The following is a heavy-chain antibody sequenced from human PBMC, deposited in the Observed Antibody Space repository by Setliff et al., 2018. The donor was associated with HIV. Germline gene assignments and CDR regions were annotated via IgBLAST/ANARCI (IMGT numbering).Heavy chain of an antibody. J-gene: IGHJ4*02. CDR2: INTHSGYT. V-gene: IGHV1-18*01. CDR3: ARGKTWLRILDY. D-gene: IGHD5-12*01. CDR1: GYTFNNYG. Sequence: ASVKVSCKASGYTFNNYGISWVRQAPGQGLEWMGWINTHSGYTNYAQNVQGRVTVTMDTSTSTAYMELRSLKSDDTAVYYCARGKTWLRILDYWGQGTLVTV.